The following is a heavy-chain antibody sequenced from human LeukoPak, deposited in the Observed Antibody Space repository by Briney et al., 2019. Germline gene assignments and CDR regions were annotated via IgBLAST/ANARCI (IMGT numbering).Heavy chain of an antibody. J-gene: IGHJ3*02. CDR1: GYSISSGSYY. CDR3: ARVVMITFGGVIVRGAFDI. CDR2: IYTSGST. V-gene: IGHV4-61*02. D-gene: IGHD3-16*02. Sequence: SETLSLTCTVSGYSISSGSYYWSWIRQPAGKGLEWIGRIYTSGSTNYNPSLKSRVTISVDTSKNQFSLKLSSVTAADTAVYYCARVVMITFGGVIVRGAFDIWGQGTMVTVSS.